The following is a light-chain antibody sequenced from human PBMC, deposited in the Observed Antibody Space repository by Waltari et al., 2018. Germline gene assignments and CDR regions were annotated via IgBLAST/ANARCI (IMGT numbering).Light chain of an antibody. CDR1: IGSIVRTY. CDR3: QSYDNNNRGV. V-gene: IGLV6-57*03. CDR2: DDD. Sequence: NFMLTQPHSVSESPGKTVTLSCPRSIGSIVRTYCHWFQQRPGSAPTIVVYDDDRRPSGVPARFSGSIDSSSNSASLTISGLQTEDEADYYCQSYDNNNRGVFGGGTKLTVL. J-gene: IGLJ3*02.